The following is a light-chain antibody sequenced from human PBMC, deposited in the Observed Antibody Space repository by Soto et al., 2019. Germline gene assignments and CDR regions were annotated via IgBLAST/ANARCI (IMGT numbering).Light chain of an antibody. CDR2: KAS. Sequence: DVQMTQSPSTLSASVGDRVTITCRASQSISNWLAWYQQKPGKAPKLLIYKASSLESGVPSRFSGSGSGTEFTLTSSSLQPDDFATYYCQQYSSLYTFGQGTKLEIK. V-gene: IGKV1-5*03. J-gene: IGKJ2*01. CDR3: QQYSSLYT. CDR1: QSISNW.